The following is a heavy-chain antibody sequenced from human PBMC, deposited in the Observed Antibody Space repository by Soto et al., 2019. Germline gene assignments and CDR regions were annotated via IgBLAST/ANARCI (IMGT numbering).Heavy chain of an antibody. V-gene: IGHV5-51*01. CDR1: GCSLASYW. CDR3: ARHPVATIVGDAFDL. D-gene: IGHD5-12*01. J-gene: IGHJ3*01. Sequence: PGESPKISGKGSGCSLASYWIGRVRQMPGKDLEWMGNIYPGDSDTRYCPSFQGQVTISADKSISTAYLQWSSLKASDTAMYYCARHPVATIVGDAFDLWGQGTMVTVS. CDR2: IYPGDSDT.